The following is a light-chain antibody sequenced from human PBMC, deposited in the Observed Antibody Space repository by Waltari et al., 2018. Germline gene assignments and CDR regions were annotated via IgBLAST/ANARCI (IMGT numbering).Light chain of an antibody. V-gene: IGKV3-20*01. CDR2: GAS. Sequence: IVLTQSPGTLSLSPGERATLSCRASQSVSRTLAWYQQNTDQAPKLLIYGASIRATGITDRFTGSGSGTDFSLTSSSLEPEDFAIYFCQHYVRLPATFGQGTKVEIK. CDR3: QHYVRLPAT. J-gene: IGKJ1*01. CDR1: QSVSRT.